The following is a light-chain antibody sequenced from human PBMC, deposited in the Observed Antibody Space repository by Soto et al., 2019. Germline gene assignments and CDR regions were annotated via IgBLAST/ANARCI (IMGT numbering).Light chain of an antibody. J-gene: IGLJ2*01. CDR3: AAWDDSLNGVV. CDR1: RSNIGSNY. CDR2: SNN. Sequence: QSVLTQPPSASGTPGQRVTISCSGSRSNIGSNYVYWYQQLPGTAPKLLIYSNNQRPSGVPDRFSGSKSGTSASLAISGLQAEDEADYYCAAWDDSLNGVVFGGGTKLTVL. V-gene: IGLV1-44*01.